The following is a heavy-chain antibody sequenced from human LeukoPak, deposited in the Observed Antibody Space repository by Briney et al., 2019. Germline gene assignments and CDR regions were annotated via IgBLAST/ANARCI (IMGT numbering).Heavy chain of an antibody. V-gene: IGHV4-31*03. Sequence: SETLSLTCTVSGGSISSGGYYWSWIRQHPGKGLEWIGYIYYSGSTYYIPSLKSRVTISVDTSKNQFSLKLSSVTAADTAVYYGARSTSSGSEDDAFDIWGQGTMVTVSS. CDR1: GGSISSGGYY. CDR3: ARSTSSGSEDDAFDI. CDR2: IYYSGST. J-gene: IGHJ3*02. D-gene: IGHD3-22*01.